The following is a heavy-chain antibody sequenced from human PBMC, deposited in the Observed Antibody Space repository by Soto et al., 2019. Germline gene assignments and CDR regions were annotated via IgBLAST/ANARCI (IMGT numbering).Heavy chain of an antibody. V-gene: IGHV1-69*13. CDR2: IIPIFGTA. CDR1: AGTFSSYA. Sequence: SLKVSCEDSAGTFSSYAISWVRQAPGQGLEWMGGIIPIFGTANYAQKFQGRVTITADESTSTAYMELSSLRSEDTAVYYCARDRARDGYNFWYWGQGTLVTVSS. CDR3: ARDRARDGYNFWY. J-gene: IGHJ4*02. D-gene: IGHD3-3*01.